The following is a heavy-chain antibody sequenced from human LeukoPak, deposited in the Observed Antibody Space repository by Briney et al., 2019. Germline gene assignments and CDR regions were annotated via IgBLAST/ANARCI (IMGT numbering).Heavy chain of an antibody. CDR3: ARLNPYGSGPYGMDV. D-gene: IGHD3-10*01. J-gene: IGHJ6*02. CDR2: IYPGDSDT. Sequence: PGESLKISCKGSGYIFTNYWIGWVRQMPGKGLEWMGIIYPGDSDTRYSPSFQGQVTISADKSISTAYLQWSSLKASDTAMYYCARLNPYGSGPYGMDVWGQGTTVTVSS. V-gene: IGHV5-51*01. CDR1: GYIFTNYW.